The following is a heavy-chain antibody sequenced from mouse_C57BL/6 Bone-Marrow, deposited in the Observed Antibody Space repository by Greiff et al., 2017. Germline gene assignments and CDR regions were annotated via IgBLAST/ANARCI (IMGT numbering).Heavy chain of an antibody. J-gene: IGHJ3*01. D-gene: IGHD2-5*01. CDR3: ANSNLFAY. Sequence: VHLVESGAELVKPGASVKISCKASGYAFSSYWMNWVKQRPGKGLEWIGQIYPGDGDTNYNGKFKGKATLTADKSSSTAYMQLSSLTSEDSAVYFCANSNLFAYWGQGTLVTVSA. V-gene: IGHV1-80*01. CDR2: IYPGDGDT. CDR1: GYAFSSYW.